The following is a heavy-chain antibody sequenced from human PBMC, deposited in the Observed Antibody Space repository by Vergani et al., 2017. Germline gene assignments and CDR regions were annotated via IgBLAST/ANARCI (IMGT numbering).Heavy chain of an antibody. V-gene: IGHV4-31*03. CDR2: IYSTGST. D-gene: IGHD3-22*01. CDR1: GGSMSGYY. Sequence: QVRLQESGPGLMKPSETLSLTCSVSGGSMSGYYWNWIRQHPGKGLEWIGYIYSTGSTHHNPSLRRRINMSVDTSKNQFSLKLNSVTAADTAMYYCARMGGYDEGDAFRIGYFDSWGPGILVTVSS. J-gene: IGHJ4*02. CDR3: ARMGGYDEGDAFRIGYFDS.